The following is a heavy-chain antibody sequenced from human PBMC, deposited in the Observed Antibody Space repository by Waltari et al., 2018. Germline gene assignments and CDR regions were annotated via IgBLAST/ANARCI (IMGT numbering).Heavy chain of an antibody. CDR2: FDPEDGET. D-gene: IGHD3-22*01. CDR3: ATYYYDSSGYYPLFDY. V-gene: IGHV1-24*01. CDR1: GYTLTELS. Sequence: QVQLVQSGAEVKKPGASVKVSCKVSGYTLTELSMNWVRRAPGKGLEWMGGFDPEDGETIYAQKFQGRVTMTEDTSTDTAYMELSSLRSEDTAVYYCATYYYDSSGYYPLFDYWGQGTLVTVSS. J-gene: IGHJ4*02.